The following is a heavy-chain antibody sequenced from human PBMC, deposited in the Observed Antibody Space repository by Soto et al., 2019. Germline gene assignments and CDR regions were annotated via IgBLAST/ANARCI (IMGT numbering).Heavy chain of an antibody. Sequence: QVQLVESGGGLVKPGGSLRLSCAASGFSFSDSFMSWVRQAPGRGLEWIGYITSSGSSKHYADSEKGRFTISRDNDKSSLYLEMNSLRADDTAVYYCARELSGHYATFDNWGQGTLVTVSS. V-gene: IGHV3-11*01. CDR1: GFSFSDSF. CDR2: ITSSGSSK. CDR3: ARELSGHYATFDN. D-gene: IGHD6-19*01. J-gene: IGHJ4*02.